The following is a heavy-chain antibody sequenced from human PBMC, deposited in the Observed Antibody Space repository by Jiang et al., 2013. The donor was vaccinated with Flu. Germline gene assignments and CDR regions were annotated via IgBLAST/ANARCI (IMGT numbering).Heavy chain of an antibody. CDR2: IDPSDSYT. J-gene: IGHJ5*02. CDR1: GYSFTSYW. Sequence: GAEVKKPGESLKISCQGSGYSFTSYWISWVRQMPGKGLEWMGRIDPSDSYTNYSPSFQGHVTISADKSISTAYLQWSSLKASDTAMYHCARPVGANSGGRAGGWFDPWGQGTLVTVSS. CDR3: ARPVGANSGGRAGGWFDP. V-gene: IGHV5-10-1*01. D-gene: IGHD2-15*01.